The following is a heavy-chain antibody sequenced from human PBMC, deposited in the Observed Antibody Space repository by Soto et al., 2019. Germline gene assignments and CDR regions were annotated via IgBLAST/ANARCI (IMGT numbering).Heavy chain of an antibody. CDR3: VNGAFYDSEVRTFDI. J-gene: IGHJ3*02. Sequence: GGSLRLSCSASGFTFTTYAMHWVRQAPGKGLEYVSGISYNGGRTYFADSVKGRLTISRDNSKNTLYLQMRSLRADDTALYYCVNGAFYDSEVRTFDIWGQGTMVTVSS. D-gene: IGHD3-22*01. CDR1: GFTFTTYA. V-gene: IGHV3-64D*06. CDR2: ISYNGGRT.